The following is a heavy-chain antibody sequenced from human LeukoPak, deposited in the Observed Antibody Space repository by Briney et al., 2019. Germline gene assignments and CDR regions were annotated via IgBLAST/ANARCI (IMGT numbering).Heavy chain of an antibody. V-gene: IGHV3-23*01. CDR1: GFTFSSYA. CDR3: ALRADSDYDILSGYRWGGMDV. D-gene: IGHD3-9*01. CDR2: ISGSGGST. J-gene: IGHJ6*01. Sequence: GGSLRLSCAASGFTFSSYAMSWVRQAPGKGLEWVSAISGSGGSTYYADSVKGRFTISRDNSKNTLYLQMNRLSGEDTAVYYCALRADSDYDILSGYRWGGMDVWGKGTPVTVSS.